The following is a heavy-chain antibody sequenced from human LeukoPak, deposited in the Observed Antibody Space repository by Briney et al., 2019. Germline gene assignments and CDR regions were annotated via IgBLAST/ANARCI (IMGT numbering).Heavy chain of an antibody. Sequence: GGSLRLSCAASGFTFSSYWMHWVRRAPGQGLVWVSRINSDGSSTSYADSVKGRFTISRDNARNTLYLQMNSLRAEDTAVYYCAGGWDYFDYWGQGTLVTVSS. D-gene: IGHD1-26*01. V-gene: IGHV3-74*01. CDR1: GFTFSSYW. CDR3: AGGWDYFDY. J-gene: IGHJ4*02. CDR2: INSDGSST.